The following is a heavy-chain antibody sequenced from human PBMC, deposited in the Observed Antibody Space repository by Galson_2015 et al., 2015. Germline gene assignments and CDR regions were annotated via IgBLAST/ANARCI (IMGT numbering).Heavy chain of an antibody. D-gene: IGHD2/OR15-2a*01. CDR1: GVPIRSSSYY. CDR2: IYDSGST. J-gene: IGHJ4*02. CDR3: ARTVSHTSMDY. V-gene: IGHV4-39*01. Sequence: ETLSLTCAVSGVPIRSSSYYWVWIRQPPGKGLEWIGSIYDSGSTYYKASLKSRVTISVDTSKNQFSLKVNSVTAADTAIYYCARTVSHTSMDYWGQGTLVTVSS.